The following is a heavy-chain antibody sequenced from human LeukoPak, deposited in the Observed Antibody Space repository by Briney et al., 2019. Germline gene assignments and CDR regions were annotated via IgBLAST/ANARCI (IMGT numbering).Heavy chain of an antibody. V-gene: IGHV1-8*03. J-gene: IGHJ6*03. D-gene: IGHD3-10*01. CDR2: MNPNGGNT. Sequence: ASVKVSCKASGYTFTSYDINWVRQATGQGLEWMGWMNPNGGNTGYAQKFQGRVTITRNTSISTAYRELSSLRSEDTAVYYCARGVGDYYYGAGSYFPYYYYMDVWGKGTTVTVSS. CDR1: GYTFTSYD. CDR3: ARGVGDYYYGAGSYFPYYYYMDV.